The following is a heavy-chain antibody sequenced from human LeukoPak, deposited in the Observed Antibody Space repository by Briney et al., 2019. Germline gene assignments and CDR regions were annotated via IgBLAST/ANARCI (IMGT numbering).Heavy chain of an antibody. D-gene: IGHD3-3*01. CDR3: ARDGRYDFWRCYSFDF. Sequence: PSETLSLTCTVSGGSISSSSYYWGWIRQPPGKGLEWIGSLYYNGSTFYNPSLKSRVTISVDTSKKQFSLKLSSVTAADTAVYYCARDGRYDFWRCYSFDFWGQGTLVTVSS. CDR2: LYYNGST. V-gene: IGHV4-39*07. CDR1: GGSISSSSYY. J-gene: IGHJ4*02.